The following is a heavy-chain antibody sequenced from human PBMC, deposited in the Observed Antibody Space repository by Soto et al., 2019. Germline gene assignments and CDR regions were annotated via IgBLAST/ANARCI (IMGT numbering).Heavy chain of an antibody. CDR3: AKDVVSYYGSGSHFDY. CDR2: ISGSGGST. CDR1: GYTFSSYA. V-gene: IGHV3-23*01. J-gene: IGHJ4*02. Sequence: ASVKVSCKASGYTFSSYAMSWVRQAPGKGLEWVSAISGSGGSTYYADSVKGRFTISRDNSKNTLYLQMNSLRAEDTAVYYCAKDVVSYYGSGSHFDYWGQGTLVTVSS. D-gene: IGHD3-10*01.